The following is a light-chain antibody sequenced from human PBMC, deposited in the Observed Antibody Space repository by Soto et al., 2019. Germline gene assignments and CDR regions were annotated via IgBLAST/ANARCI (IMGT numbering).Light chain of an antibody. CDR2: EAN. Sequence: QSVLTQPASVSGSPGQSITISCTGTSSDVGSYHLDSWYQQHPGKVPKLLIYEANKRPSGISNRFSGSKSGNTASLTIFGLQAEDEADYYCCSYAGTGTFGGYVFGTGTKLTVL. CDR3: CSYAGTGTFGGYV. CDR1: SSDVGSYHL. V-gene: IGLV2-23*01. J-gene: IGLJ1*01.